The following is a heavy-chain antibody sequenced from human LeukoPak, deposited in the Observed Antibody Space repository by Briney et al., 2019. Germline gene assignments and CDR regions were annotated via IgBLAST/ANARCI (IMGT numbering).Heavy chain of an antibody. V-gene: IGHV3-66*01. J-gene: IGHJ4*02. CDR3: ARVDYGDYGFDY. Sequence: GGSLRLSCAASGFTFSSYSMNWVRQAPGKGLEWVSVIYSGGSTYYADSVKGRFTISRDNSKNTLYLQMNSLRAEDTAVYYCARVDYGDYGFDYWGQGTLVTVSS. CDR2: IYSGGST. CDR1: GFTFSSYS. D-gene: IGHD4-17*01.